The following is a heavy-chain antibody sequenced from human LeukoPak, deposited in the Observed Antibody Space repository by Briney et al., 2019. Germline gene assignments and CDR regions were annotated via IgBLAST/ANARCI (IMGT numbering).Heavy chain of an antibody. J-gene: IGHJ4*02. V-gene: IGHV5-51*01. D-gene: IGHD3-22*01. Sequence: GEXLKISCKGSGYSFTSYWIGWVRQMPGKGLEWMGIIYPGDSDTRYSPSFQGQVTISADKSISTAYLQWSSLKASDTAMYYCARQYYDSSGYYPYFDYWGQGTLVTVSS. CDR2: IYPGDSDT. CDR3: ARQYYDSSGYYPYFDY. CDR1: GYSFTSYW.